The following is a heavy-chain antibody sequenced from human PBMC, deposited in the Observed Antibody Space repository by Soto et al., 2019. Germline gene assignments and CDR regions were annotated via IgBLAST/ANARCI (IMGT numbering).Heavy chain of an antibody. CDR3: ATNNDFSTVS. J-gene: IGHJ1*01. D-gene: IGHD3-16*01. CDR2: IKPDGSDT. Sequence: GRSRRLSCGASAVMSSMTELTWIRQAPGKGLEWVAQIKPDGSDTLYVDSMKGRFTISRDNSKNSLYLQMDSLRAEDTALYYGATNNDFSTVSWGQ. CDR1: AVMSSMTE. V-gene: IGHV3-7*01.